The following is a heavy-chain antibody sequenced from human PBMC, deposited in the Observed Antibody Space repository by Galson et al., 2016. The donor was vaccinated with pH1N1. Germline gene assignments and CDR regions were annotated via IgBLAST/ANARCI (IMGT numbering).Heavy chain of an antibody. D-gene: IGHD1-26*01. CDR2: MYPDDSDI. V-gene: IGHV5-51*01. Sequence: SGAEVKKPGESLKISCQGSGYSFSSYWVAWVRQMPGKGLEWMAIMYPDDSDIKYSPSFEGQVTISADKSISTAYLQGSSLKASDTAMYYCARYSGSFFFDYWGQGTLVTVSS. CDR1: GYSFSSYW. J-gene: IGHJ4*02. CDR3: ARYSGSFFFDY.